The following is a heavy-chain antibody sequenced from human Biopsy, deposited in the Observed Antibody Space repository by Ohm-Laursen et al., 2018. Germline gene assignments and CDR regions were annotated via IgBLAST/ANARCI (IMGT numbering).Heavy chain of an antibody. CDR1: GFTFTGYH. Sequence: ASVKVSCKASGFTFTGYHVHWVRQAPGQGLEWMGGINAMTGATNYAQKFQGRVTMTRDTSISTAYVDLSSLRSDDTAVYYCARGGYYYDSLTYYYWFDPWGQGTLVTVSS. J-gene: IGHJ5*02. D-gene: IGHD3-22*01. CDR3: ARGGYYYDSLTYYYWFDP. V-gene: IGHV1-2*02. CDR2: INAMTGAT.